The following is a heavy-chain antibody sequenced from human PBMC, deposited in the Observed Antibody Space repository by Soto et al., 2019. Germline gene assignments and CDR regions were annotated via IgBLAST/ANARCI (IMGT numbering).Heavy chain of an antibody. Sequence: GSLRLSCAASGFTFSDYYMSWIRQAPGKGLEWVSYISSSGSTIYYADSVKGRFTISRDNAKNSLYLQMNSLRAEDTAVYYCAGSGWYHNWFDPWGQGTLVTVSS. J-gene: IGHJ5*02. CDR2: ISSSGSTI. D-gene: IGHD6-19*01. CDR1: GFTFSDYY. V-gene: IGHV3-11*01. CDR3: AGSGWYHNWFDP.